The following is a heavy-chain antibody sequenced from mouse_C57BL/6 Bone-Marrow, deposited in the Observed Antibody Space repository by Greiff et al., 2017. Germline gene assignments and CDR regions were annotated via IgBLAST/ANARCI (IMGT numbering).Heavy chain of an antibody. V-gene: IGHV1-67*01. CDR2: ISTYYGDA. Sequence: QVQLQQSGPELVRPGVSVKISCKGSGYTFTDYAMHWVKQSHAKSLEWIGVISTYYGDASYNQKFKDKATITVDKSSSTAYMELARLTSADSAVYYCARGYYGSPYAMDYWGQGTSVTVSS. J-gene: IGHJ4*01. CDR3: ARGYYGSPYAMDY. D-gene: IGHD1-1*01. CDR1: GYTFTDYA.